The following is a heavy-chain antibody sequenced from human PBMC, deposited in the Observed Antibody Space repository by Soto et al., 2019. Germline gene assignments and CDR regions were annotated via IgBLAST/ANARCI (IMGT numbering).Heavy chain of an antibody. V-gene: IGHV1-18*01. CDR2: ISAYNGNT. CDR1: GYTFTSYG. D-gene: IGHD3-22*01. J-gene: IGHJ3*02. CDR3: AREGHTYYYDSSGRGNAFDI. Sequence: QVPLVQSGAEVKKPGASVKVSCKASGYTFTSYGISWVRQAPGQGLEWMGWISAYNGNTNYAQKLQGRVTMTTDTSTSTAYMELRSLRSDDTAVYYCAREGHTYYYDSSGRGNAFDIWGQGTMVTVSS.